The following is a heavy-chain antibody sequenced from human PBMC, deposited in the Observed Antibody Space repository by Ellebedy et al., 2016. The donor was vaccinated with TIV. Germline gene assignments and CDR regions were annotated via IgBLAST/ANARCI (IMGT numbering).Heavy chain of an antibody. J-gene: IGHJ6*02. Sequence: AASVKVSCKASGYTFTGYYMHWVRQAPGQGLEWMGWINPNSGGTNYAQKFQGRVTMTRDTSISTAYMELSRLRSDDTAVYYCAREGRLHNYYYYGMDVWGQGTTVTVSS. CDR3: AREGRLHNYYYYGMDV. D-gene: IGHD2-15*01. CDR2: INPNSGGT. V-gene: IGHV1-2*02. CDR1: GYTFTGYY.